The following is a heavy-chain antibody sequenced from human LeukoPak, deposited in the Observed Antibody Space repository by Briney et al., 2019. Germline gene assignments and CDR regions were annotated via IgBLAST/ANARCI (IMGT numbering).Heavy chain of an antibody. CDR1: GFMFSGYY. Sequence: GGSLRLSCAASGFMFSGYYMSWIRQAPGKGLEWVANIKQDGSEKYYVDSVKGRFTISRDNAKNSLYLQMNSLRAEDTAVYYCARDPATTVATYAYWGQGTLVTVSS. D-gene: IGHD4-17*01. CDR3: ARDPATTVATYAY. V-gene: IGHV3-7*01. CDR2: IKQDGSEK. J-gene: IGHJ4*02.